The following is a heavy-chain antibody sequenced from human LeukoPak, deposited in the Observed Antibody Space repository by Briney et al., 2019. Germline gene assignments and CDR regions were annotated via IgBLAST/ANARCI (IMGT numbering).Heavy chain of an antibody. J-gene: IGHJ4*02. CDR3: ARDVEQWLVQNDY. V-gene: IGHV4-38-2*02. D-gene: IGHD6-19*01. CDR2: IYHSGST. Sequence: SETLSLTCTVSGYSISSGYYWGWIRQPPGKGLEWIGSIYHSGSTYYNPSLKSRVTISVDTSKNQFSLKLSSVTVADTAVYYCARDVEQWLVQNDYWGQGTLVTVSS. CDR1: GYSISSGYY.